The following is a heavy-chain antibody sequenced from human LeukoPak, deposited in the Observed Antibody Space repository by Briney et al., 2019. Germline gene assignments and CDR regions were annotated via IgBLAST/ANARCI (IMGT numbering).Heavy chain of an antibody. CDR2: IYYSGNT. J-gene: IGHJ5*02. Sequence: PSETLSLTCTVSGGSISSSSYYWDWIRQPPGKGLEWIGSIYYSGNTFYNPSLKSRVTISVDTSKNQFSLKLISVTAADTAVYYCARDRGRSVAGTWGQGTLVTVSS. CDR1: GGSISSSSYY. V-gene: IGHV4-39*07. D-gene: IGHD2-21*01. CDR3: ARDRGRSVAGT.